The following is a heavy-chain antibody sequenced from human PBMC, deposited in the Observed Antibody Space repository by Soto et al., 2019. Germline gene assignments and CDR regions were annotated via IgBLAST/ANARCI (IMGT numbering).Heavy chain of an antibody. CDR2: IYPGDSDT. J-gene: IGHJ5*02. D-gene: IGHD2-15*01. V-gene: IGHV5-51*01. CDR1: VYSFTSYW. CDR3: ARLAGAAATGGNNWFDP. Sequence: GESLKISCKGSVYSFTSYWIGWVRQMPGKGLEWMGIIYPGDSDTRYSPSFQGQVTISADKSISTAYLQWSSLKASDTAMYYCARLAGAAATGGNNWFDPWGQGTLVTVSS.